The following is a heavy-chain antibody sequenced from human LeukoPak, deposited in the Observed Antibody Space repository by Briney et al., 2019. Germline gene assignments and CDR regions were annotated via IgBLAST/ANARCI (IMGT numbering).Heavy chain of an antibody. CDR1: GFTFSSYA. J-gene: IGHJ1*01. Sequence: GGSLRLSCAASGFTFSSYAMSWVRQAPGEGLEWVSSISSGATTYYADSVKGRFTISRDNSKNTLYLQMNSLRAEDTAVYYCANGRGSRSFQHWGQGTLVTVSS. V-gene: IGHV3-23*01. CDR2: ISSGATT. CDR3: ANGRGSRSFQH. D-gene: IGHD3-10*01.